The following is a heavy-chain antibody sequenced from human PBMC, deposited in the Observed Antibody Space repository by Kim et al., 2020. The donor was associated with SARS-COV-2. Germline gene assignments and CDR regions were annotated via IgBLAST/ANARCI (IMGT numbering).Heavy chain of an antibody. D-gene: IGHD3-10*01. V-gene: IGHV7-4-1*02. CDR2: INTNTWNP. CDR3: ARSGVMDV. Sequence: ASVKVSCKASGYSFTNYTMNWVRHAPGQGLEWMGWINTNTWNPTYAQGFTGRFVFSLDTSVSTAYLQISSLKAEDTVVYYCARSGVMDVWGQGTTVTVSS. J-gene: IGHJ6*02. CDR1: GYSFTNYT.